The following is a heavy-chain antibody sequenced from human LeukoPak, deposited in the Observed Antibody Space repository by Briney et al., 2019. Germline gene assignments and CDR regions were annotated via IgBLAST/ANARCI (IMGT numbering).Heavy chain of an antibody. CDR1: GGSISPYY. Sequence: SETLSLTCTVSGGSISPYYWSWIRQPPGKGLEWIGYISYSGSTNYNPSLKSRVTISVDTCKNQFSLKLNSVTAADTAVYYCTRDRRDGYNYVDYWGQGTLVTVSS. CDR3: TRDRRDGYNYVDY. CDR2: ISYSGST. V-gene: IGHV4-59*01. J-gene: IGHJ4*02. D-gene: IGHD5-24*01.